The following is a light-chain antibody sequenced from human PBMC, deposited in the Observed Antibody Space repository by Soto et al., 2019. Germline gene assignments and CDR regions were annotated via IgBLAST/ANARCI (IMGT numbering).Light chain of an antibody. V-gene: IGKV1-5*01. Sequence: DIQMTQSPSTLSASVGDRVTITCLASQNVNSWLAWYQQKPGQAPKFLIYDATILEAGVPSRFRGSGSGTEFTLTISSLQPDDFATYYCQQYNNYPWTFGQGTQVEV. CDR2: DAT. CDR3: QQYNNYPWT. CDR1: QNVNSW. J-gene: IGKJ1*01.